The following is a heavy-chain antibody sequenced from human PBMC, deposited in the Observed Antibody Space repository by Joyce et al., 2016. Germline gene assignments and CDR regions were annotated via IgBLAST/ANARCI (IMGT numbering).Heavy chain of an antibody. D-gene: IGHD3-22*01. CDR1: GGSIRSNDYY. J-gene: IGHJ4*02. V-gene: IGHV4-39*01. Sequence: QLRLQESGPGLVKPSETLSLTCSVSGGSIRSNDYYWGWIRQPPGKGLEWIGGIFHSGSTYDNPSLKSRVTMTVDTSKNQVSLNLSSLTAADTAVYFCATYYYERSGYYLYWGQGTLVTVSS. CDR3: ATYYYERSGYYLY. CDR2: IFHSGST.